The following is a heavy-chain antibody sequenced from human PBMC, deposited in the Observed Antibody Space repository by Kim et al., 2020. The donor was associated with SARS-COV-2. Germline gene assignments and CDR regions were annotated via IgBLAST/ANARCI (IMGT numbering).Heavy chain of an antibody. CDR1: GFTFSSYD. V-gene: IGHV3-13*04. CDR3: ARYYGSGSPTYGMDV. J-gene: IGHJ6*02. D-gene: IGHD3-10*01. CDR2: IGTAGDT. Sequence: GGSLRLSCAASGFTFSSYDMHWVRQATGKGLEWVSAIGTAGDTYYPGSVKGRFTISRENAKNSLYLQMNSLRAGDTAVYYCARYYGSGSPTYGMDVWGQGTTVTVSS.